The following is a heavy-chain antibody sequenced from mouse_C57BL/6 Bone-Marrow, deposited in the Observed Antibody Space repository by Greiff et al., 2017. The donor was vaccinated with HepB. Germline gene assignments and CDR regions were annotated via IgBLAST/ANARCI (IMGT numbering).Heavy chain of an antibody. D-gene: IGHD3-2*02. CDR1: GYTFTGYW. CDR2: ILPGSGST. Sequence: QVQLQQSGAELMKPGASVKLSCKATGYTFTGYWIEWVKQRPGHGLEWIGEILPGSGSTNYNEKFKGKATFTADTSSNTAYMQLSSLTTEDAAIYYYAKVFLGTAQATGYFDYWGQGTTLTVSS. CDR3: AKVFLGTAQATGYFDY. J-gene: IGHJ2*01. V-gene: IGHV1-9*01.